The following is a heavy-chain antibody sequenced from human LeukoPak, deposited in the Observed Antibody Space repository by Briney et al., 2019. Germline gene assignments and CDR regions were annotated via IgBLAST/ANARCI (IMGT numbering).Heavy chain of an antibody. D-gene: IGHD1-26*01. CDR1: GFTFSGYS. Sequence: KTGGSLRLSCAASGFTFSGYSMNWVRQAPGKGLEWVSSISSSTSYIFYADSMKGRFTISRDNAKNSLYLQMNSLRAKDTAVYYCARVWGVGATLGVFDIWGQGTMVTVSS. J-gene: IGHJ3*02. CDR2: ISSSTSYI. CDR3: ARVWGVGATLGVFDI. V-gene: IGHV3-21*01.